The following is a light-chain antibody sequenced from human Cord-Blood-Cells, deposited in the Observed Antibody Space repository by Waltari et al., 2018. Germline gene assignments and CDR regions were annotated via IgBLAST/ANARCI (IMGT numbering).Light chain of an antibody. J-gene: IGLJ3*02. CDR2: GNS. CDR3: QSYDSSLSGWV. V-gene: IGLV1-40*01. Sequence: QSVLTQPPSVSGAPGQRVTISCTGSSSNIGAGYDVHWYQQLPGTAPKLLIYGNSNRPSGVPRRFSGAKSGTSASLAITGLQAEEEADYFCQSYDSSLSGWVFGGGTKLTVL. CDR1: SSNIGAGYD.